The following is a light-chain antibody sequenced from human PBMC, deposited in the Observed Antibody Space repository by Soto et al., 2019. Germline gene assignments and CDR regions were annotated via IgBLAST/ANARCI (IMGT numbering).Light chain of an antibody. J-gene: IGLJ3*02. CDR2: EVT. CDR1: STDVGAYNY. Sequence: QSALTQPPSASGSPGQSVTISCTGTSTDVGAYNYVSWYQQHPGKAPKLVIYEVTKRPSGVPDRFSGSKSGTTASLTISGLQAEDEADYYCTSYTSSTSWVFGGGTKLTVL. CDR3: TSYTSSTSWV. V-gene: IGLV2-8*01.